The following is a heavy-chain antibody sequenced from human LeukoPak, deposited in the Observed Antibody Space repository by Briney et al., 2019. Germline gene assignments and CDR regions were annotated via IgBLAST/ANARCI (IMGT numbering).Heavy chain of an antibody. V-gene: IGHV1-2*02. CDR1: GYTFTGYY. D-gene: IGHD6-13*01. CDR2: INPNSGGT. J-gene: IGHJ4*02. CDR3: AREGIAAAGRDFDY. Sequence: ASVTVSCRASGYTFTGYYMHWVRQAPGQGLEWMGWINPNSGGTNYAQKFQGRVTMTRDTSISTAYMELSRLRSDDTAVYYCAREGIAAAGRDFDYWGQGTLVTVSS.